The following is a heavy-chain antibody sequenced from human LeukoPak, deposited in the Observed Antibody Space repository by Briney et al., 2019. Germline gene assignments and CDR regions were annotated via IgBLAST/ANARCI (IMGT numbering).Heavy chain of an antibody. CDR2: FDPEDGEP. CDR3: ARGPRPTLYYYYGMDV. V-gene: IGHV1-24*01. J-gene: IGHJ6*02. Sequence: GASVKVSCKVSGNSLSETSIHWVRQAPGQWLEWMGGFDPEDGEPIFAQRFQGRFSMTEDTSADTAYMELSSLRPEDTAVYYCARGPRPTLYYYYGMDVWGQGTTVTVSS. CDR1: GNSLSETS. D-gene: IGHD6-25*01.